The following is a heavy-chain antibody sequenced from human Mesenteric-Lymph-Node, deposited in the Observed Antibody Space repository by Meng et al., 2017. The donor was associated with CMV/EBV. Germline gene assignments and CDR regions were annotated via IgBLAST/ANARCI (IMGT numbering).Heavy chain of an antibody. Sequence: GGSLRLSCAASGFMFSNYEMNWVRQAPGKGLQWVSSISSSGNTIYYGDSVKGRSTISRDNAKNSLYLQMSSLRAEDTAVYYCAAAGRYYDSSRGMDVWGQGTTVTVSS. J-gene: IGHJ6*02. CDR3: AAAGRYYDSSRGMDV. CDR2: ISSSGNTI. CDR1: GFMFSNYE. V-gene: IGHV3-48*03. D-gene: IGHD3-22*01.